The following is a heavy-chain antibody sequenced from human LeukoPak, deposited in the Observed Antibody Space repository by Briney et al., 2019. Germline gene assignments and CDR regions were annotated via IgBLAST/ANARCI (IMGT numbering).Heavy chain of an antibody. Sequence: VASVKVSCKASGYTFTSYYMHWVRQAPGQGLEWMGIINPSGGSTSYAQKFQGRVTMTRDTSTCTVYMELSSLRSEDTAVYYCARVESGSRSYSYYYYGMDVWGQGTTVTVSS. J-gene: IGHJ6*02. CDR3: ARVESGSRSYSYYYYGMDV. D-gene: IGHD3-10*01. CDR2: INPSGGST. CDR1: GYTFTSYY. V-gene: IGHV1-46*01.